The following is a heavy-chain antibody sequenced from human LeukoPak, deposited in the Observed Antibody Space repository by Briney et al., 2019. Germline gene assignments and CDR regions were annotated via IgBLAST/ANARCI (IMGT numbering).Heavy chain of an antibody. D-gene: IGHD2-2*01. V-gene: IGHV1-2*02. J-gene: IGHJ4*02. CDR2: INPNSGGT. CDR3: ATRDGCSSTSCFPFDY. Sequence: ASVKVSCKASGYTFTGYYMHWVRQAPGQGLEWMGWINPNSGGTNYAQKFQGRVTMTRDTSINTAYMELSRLRSDDTAVYYCATRDGCSSTSCFPFDYWGQGTLVTVSS. CDR1: GYTFTGYY.